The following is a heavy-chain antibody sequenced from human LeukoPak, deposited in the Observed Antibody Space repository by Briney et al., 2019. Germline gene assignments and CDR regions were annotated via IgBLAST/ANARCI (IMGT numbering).Heavy chain of an antibody. CDR1: GGSISSYY. CDR2: IYYSGST. V-gene: IGHV4-59*01. CDR3: ARARVDGDYADY. D-gene: IGHD4-17*01. J-gene: IGHJ4*02. Sequence: SETLSLTCTVSGGSISSYYWSWIRQPPGKGLEWIGYIYYSGSTNYNPSLKSRVTISVDTSKNQFSLKLSSVTAADTAVYYCARARVDGDYADYWGQGTLVTVSS.